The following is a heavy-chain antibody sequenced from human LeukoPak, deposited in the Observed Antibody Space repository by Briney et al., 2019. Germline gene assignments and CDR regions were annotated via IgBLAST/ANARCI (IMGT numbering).Heavy chain of an antibody. CDR2: INPNSGGT. CDR3: ARGYCSGGSCYSIPDP. Sequence: ASVKVSFKASGYTFTGYYMHWVRQAPGQGLEWMGRINPNSGGTNYAQKFQGRVTMTRDTSTSTVYMELSSLRSEDTAVYYCARGYCSGGSCYSIPDPWGQGTLVTVSS. CDR1: GYTFTGYY. D-gene: IGHD2-15*01. J-gene: IGHJ5*02. V-gene: IGHV1-2*06.